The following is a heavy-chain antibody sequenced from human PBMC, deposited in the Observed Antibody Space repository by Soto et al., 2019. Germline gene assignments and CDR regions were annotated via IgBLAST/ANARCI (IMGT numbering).Heavy chain of an antibody. V-gene: IGHV3-72*01. J-gene: IGHJ2*01. D-gene: IGHD1-26*01. CDR1: GFTFSDHY. CDR2: VRNKANSYTT. Sequence: EVQLVESGGGLVQPGGSLRLSCTASGFTFSDHYMDWVRQAPGKGLEWVGRVRNKANSYTTEYAASVKGRFTVSRDDSKNSLYLQLNSLKSEDTAVYYCTRSSGRYRYFDLWGRGTLVTVSS. CDR3: TRSSGRYRYFDL.